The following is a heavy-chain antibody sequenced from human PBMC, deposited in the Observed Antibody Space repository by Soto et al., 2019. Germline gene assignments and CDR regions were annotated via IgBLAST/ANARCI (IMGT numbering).Heavy chain of an antibody. CDR2: MNPNSGKG. V-gene: IGHV1-8*01. CDR1: GYIFGNYY. CDR3: ARMATSGTLNWFDP. J-gene: IGHJ5*02. Sequence: ASVKVSCKASGYIFGNYYISWVRQVTGQGLEWMGWMNPNSGKGGYAQKFQGRVTMTRDTSTSTAYMELSSLTSDDTAIYYCARMATSGTLNWFDPWGQGTLVTVSS.